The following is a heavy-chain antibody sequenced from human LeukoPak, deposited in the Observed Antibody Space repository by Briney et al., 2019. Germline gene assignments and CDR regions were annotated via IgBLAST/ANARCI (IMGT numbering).Heavy chain of an antibody. Sequence: SETLSLTCAVYGGSFSGYYWSWIRQPPGKGLEWIGEINHSGSTNYNPSLKSRVTMSVDTSKNQFSLKLSSVTAADTAVYYCARDVLRYFDWELDYWGQGTLVTVSS. CDR2: INHSGST. V-gene: IGHV4-34*01. D-gene: IGHD3-9*01. J-gene: IGHJ4*02. CDR3: ARDVLRYFDWELDY. CDR1: GGSFSGYY.